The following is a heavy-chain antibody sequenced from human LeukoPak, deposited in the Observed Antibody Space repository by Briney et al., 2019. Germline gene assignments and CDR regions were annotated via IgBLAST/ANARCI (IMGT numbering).Heavy chain of an antibody. CDR2: IYSSGST. Sequence: GGSLRLSCAASGFTVSSNYMSWVRQAPGKGLEWVSVIYSSGSTYYADSVKGRFTLSRHNSKNTLYLQMNSLRAEDTAAYYCARVGGYGDYSFSYWGQGTLVTVSS. CDR3: ARVGGYGDYSFSY. CDR1: GFTVSSNY. J-gene: IGHJ4*02. D-gene: IGHD4-17*01. V-gene: IGHV3-53*04.